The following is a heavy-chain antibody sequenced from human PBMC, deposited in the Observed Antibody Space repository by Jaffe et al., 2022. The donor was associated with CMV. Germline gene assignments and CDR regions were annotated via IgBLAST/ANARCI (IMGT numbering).Heavy chain of an antibody. J-gene: IGHJ6*03. CDR2: INHSGST. CDR3: ARGVLRLALGMKRPECYMDV. D-gene: IGHD3-3*01. V-gene: IGHV4-34*01. Sequence: QVQLQQWGAGLLKPSETLSLTCAVYGGSFSGYYWSWIRQPPGKGLEWIGEINHSGSTNYNPSLKSRVTISVDTSKNQFSLKLSSVTAADTAVYYCARGVLRLALGMKRPECYMDVWGKGTTVTVSS. CDR1: GGSFSGYY.